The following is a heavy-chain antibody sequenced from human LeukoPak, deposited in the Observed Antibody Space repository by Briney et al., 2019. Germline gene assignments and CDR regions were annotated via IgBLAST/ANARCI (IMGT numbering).Heavy chain of an antibody. D-gene: IGHD1-1*01. Sequence: SETLSLTGSASGGSISSYYWSWIRQPPGKGLEWSGYIYYSGSTNYNPSLKSRVTISVDTFKSQLSLKLSSVTDADTAVYYCARHGTPGTKLNWFDPWGQGTLVTVSS. J-gene: IGHJ5*02. CDR3: ARHGTPGTKLNWFDP. CDR1: GGSISSYY. CDR2: IYYSGST. V-gene: IGHV4-59*13.